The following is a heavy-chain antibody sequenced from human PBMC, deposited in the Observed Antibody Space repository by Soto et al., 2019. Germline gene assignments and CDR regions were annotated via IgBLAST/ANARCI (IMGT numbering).Heavy chain of an antibody. CDR2: ITSTSSTI. CDR1: GFTFSDSA. J-gene: IGHJ3*02. Sequence: EVQLVESGGRLVQPGGSLRLSCEASGFTFSDSAMNWVRQAPGKGLDWLAFITSTSSTILYADSVKGRFTISRDNAKNSLYLQMSSLRDEDTAVYYCARGRDHAFGIWGQGTMVTVSS. V-gene: IGHV3-48*02. CDR3: ARGRDHAFGI.